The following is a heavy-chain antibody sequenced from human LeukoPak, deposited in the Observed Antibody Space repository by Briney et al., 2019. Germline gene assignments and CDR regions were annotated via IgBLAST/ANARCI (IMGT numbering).Heavy chain of an antibody. D-gene: IGHD6-19*01. J-gene: IGHJ5*02. Sequence: GGSLRLSCAASGFTFSSYSMNWVRQAPGKGLGWVSSISSSSSYIYYADSVKGRFTISRDNAKNSLYLQMNSLRAEDTAVYYCARGGPTSGGDNWFDPWGQGTLVTVSS. CDR3: ARGGPTSGGDNWFDP. CDR1: GFTFSSYS. V-gene: IGHV3-21*01. CDR2: ISSSSSYI.